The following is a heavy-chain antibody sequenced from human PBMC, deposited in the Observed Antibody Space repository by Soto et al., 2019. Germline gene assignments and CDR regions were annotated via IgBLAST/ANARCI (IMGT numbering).Heavy chain of an antibody. Sequence: ASVKVSCKASGYTFTSYAMHWVRQATGQGLEWMGWMNPNSGNTGYAQKFQGRVTMTRNTSISTAYMELSSLRSEDTAVYYCARGPRQGVLDYWGQGTLVTVSS. V-gene: IGHV1-8*02. CDR2: MNPNSGNT. J-gene: IGHJ4*02. CDR3: ARGPRQGVLDY. CDR1: GYTFTSYA. D-gene: IGHD3-10*01.